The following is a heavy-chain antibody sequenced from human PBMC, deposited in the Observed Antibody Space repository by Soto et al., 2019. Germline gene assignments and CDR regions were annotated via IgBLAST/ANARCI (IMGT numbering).Heavy chain of an antibody. J-gene: IGHJ4*02. CDR1: GFTFSSYG. CDR2: ISYDGSNK. Sequence: QVQLVESGGGVVQPGRSLRLSCAASGFTFSSYGMHWVRQAPGKGLEWVAVISYDGSNKYYADSVKGRFTISRDNSKNPLYLQMNSLRAEDTAVYYCAKYGDLDYWGQGTLVTVSS. D-gene: IGHD4-17*01. CDR3: AKYGDLDY. V-gene: IGHV3-30*18.